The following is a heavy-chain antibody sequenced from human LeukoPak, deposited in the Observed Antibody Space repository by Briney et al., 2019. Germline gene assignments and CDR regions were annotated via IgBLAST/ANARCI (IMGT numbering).Heavy chain of an antibody. CDR1: GGSISSYY. J-gene: IGHJ2*01. CDR3: ARLMVGAPYFDL. Sequence: PSETLSLTCTVSGGSISSYYWSWIRQPPGKGLEWIGYIYYSGSTNYNPSLKSRVIISVDTSKNHFSLKLSSVTAADTAVYYCARLMVGAPYFDLGGRGTLVTVSS. CDR2: IYYSGST. V-gene: IGHV4-59*01. D-gene: IGHD1-26*01.